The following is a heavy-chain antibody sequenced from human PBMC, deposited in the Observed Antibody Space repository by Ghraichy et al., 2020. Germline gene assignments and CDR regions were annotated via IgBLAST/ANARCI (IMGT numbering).Heavy chain of an antibody. CDR2: ISASGGGT. D-gene: IGHD1-7*01. CDR1: GFTFSSYA. Sequence: GGSLRLSCAASGFTFSSYAMSWVRQAPGKGLEWVSGISASGGGTYYADSVRGRFTVSRDNSKSTLYLHMNSLRGEDTAVYSCAKALLIGGTSPPSDFWGQGTLVTVSS. J-gene: IGHJ4*02. CDR3: AKALLIGGTSPPSDF. V-gene: IGHV3-23*01.